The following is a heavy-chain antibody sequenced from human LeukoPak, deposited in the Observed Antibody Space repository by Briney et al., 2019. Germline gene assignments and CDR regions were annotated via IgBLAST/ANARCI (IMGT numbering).Heavy chain of an antibody. J-gene: IGHJ6*03. V-gene: IGHV1-69*05. CDR3: ARDDAVQQLDGYYYYYYMDV. Sequence: SVKVSCKASGGTFSSYAISWVRQAPGQGLEWMGGIIPIFGTANYAQKFQGRVTITTDESTSTAYMELSSLRSEDTAVYYCARDDAVQQLDGYYYYYYMDVWGKGTTVTVSS. CDR1: GGTFSSYA. D-gene: IGHD6-13*01. CDR2: IIPIFGTA.